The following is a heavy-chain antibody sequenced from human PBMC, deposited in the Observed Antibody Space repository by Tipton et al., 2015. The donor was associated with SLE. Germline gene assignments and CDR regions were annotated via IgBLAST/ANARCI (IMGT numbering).Heavy chain of an antibody. CDR1: GGSVNDDNW. V-gene: IGHV4-4*02. Sequence: TLSLTCDVSGGSVNDDNWWSWVRQPPGKGLEWIGDVFLSGSTNYNSSLKRRVTISVDTSKNQFSLKLNSVTAADTAVYYCARGGYGGNPLEYWGQGTVVTVSS. CDR2: VFLSGST. CDR3: ARGGYGGNPLEY. J-gene: IGHJ4*02. D-gene: IGHD4-23*01.